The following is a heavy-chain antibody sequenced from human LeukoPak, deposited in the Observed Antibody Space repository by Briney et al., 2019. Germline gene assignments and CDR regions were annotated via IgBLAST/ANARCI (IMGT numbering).Heavy chain of an antibody. CDR1: GYRFTNSY. V-gene: IGHV1-46*01. CDR3: ARELGSVGATRQPSKDAFDV. D-gene: IGHD1-26*01. CDR2: MNPSDGST. J-gene: IGHJ3*01. Sequence: ASVKVSCKASGYRFTNSYPHWARQAPGQGLEWMGIMNPSDGSTAYAQKFQGRVTMTGDTSTSTMYLELTSLTSEDTAVYYCARELGSVGATRQPSKDAFDVWGQGTMVIVSS.